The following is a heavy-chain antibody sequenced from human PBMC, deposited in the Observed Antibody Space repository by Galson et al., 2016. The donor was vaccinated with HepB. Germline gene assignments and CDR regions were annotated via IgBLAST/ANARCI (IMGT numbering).Heavy chain of an antibody. V-gene: IGHV4-31*03. CDR3: ATGWGAPPGYTSTCHFDY. CDR1: GGSVNSGTYY. Sequence: TLSLTCTVSGGSVNSGTYYWTWIRQHPGRGLEWIGYIYYSGSTYYNPSLKSRVSISIDTSKNQFSLKLSSVTAADTAVYYCATGWGAPPGYTSTCHFDYWGQGTLVTVSS. CDR2: IYYSGST. D-gene: IGHD6-13*01. J-gene: IGHJ4*02.